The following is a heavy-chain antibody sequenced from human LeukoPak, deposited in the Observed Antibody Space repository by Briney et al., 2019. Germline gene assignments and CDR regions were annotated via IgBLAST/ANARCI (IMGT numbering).Heavy chain of an antibody. CDR3: ARSRGSGWGRTYYFDY. V-gene: IGHV4-34*01. CDR1: GGSFSGYY. CDR2: INHSGST. J-gene: IGHJ4*02. Sequence: PSETLSLTCVVYGGSFSGYYWRWIRQPPGKGLEWIGEINHSGSTNYNPSLKSRVTISVDTSKNQFSLKLSSVTAADTAVYYCARSRGSGWGRTYYFDYWGQGTLVTVSS. D-gene: IGHD6-19*01.